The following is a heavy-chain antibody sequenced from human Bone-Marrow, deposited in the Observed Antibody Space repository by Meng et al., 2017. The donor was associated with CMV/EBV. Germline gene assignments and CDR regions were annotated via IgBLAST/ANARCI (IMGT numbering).Heavy chain of an antibody. CDR1: GGSFSGYY. CDR2: IKQDGSEK. Sequence: LSLTCAVYGGSFSGYYWSWIRQPPGKGLEWVANIKQDGSEKYYVDSVKGRFTISRDNAKNSLYLQMNSLRAEDTAVYYCARVQGQQLVTYYYYGMDVWGQGTTVTVSS. CDR3: ARVQGQQLVTYYYYGMDV. J-gene: IGHJ6*02. D-gene: IGHD6-13*01. V-gene: IGHV3-7*01.